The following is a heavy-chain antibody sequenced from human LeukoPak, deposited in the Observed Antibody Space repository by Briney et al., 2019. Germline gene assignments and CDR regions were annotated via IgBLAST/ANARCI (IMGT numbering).Heavy chain of an antibody. Sequence: PSETLSLTCAVSGYSISSGYYWGWIRQPPGKGLEWIGIIYHSGSTYYNPSLKSRVTISVDTSKNQFSLKLSSVTAADTAVYYCARKDYGGIGDWFDPWGQGTLVTVSS. CDR2: IYHSGST. D-gene: IGHD4-23*01. V-gene: IGHV4-38-2*01. J-gene: IGHJ5*02. CDR3: ARKDYGGIGDWFDP. CDR1: GYSISSGYY.